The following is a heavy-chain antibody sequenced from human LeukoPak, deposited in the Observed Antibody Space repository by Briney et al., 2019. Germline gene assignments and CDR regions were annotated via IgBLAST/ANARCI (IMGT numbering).Heavy chain of an antibody. CDR2: IYTSGST. J-gene: IGHJ3*02. Sequence: SETLSLTCTVSGGSISSGSYYWSWIRQPAGKGLEWIGRIYTSGSTNYNPSLKSRVTISVDTSKNQFSLKLSSVTAADTAVYYCARDGVAEYQLLSSFDIWGQGTMVTVSS. V-gene: IGHV4-61*02. D-gene: IGHD2-2*01. CDR3: ARDGVAEYQLLSSFDI. CDR1: GGSISSGSYY.